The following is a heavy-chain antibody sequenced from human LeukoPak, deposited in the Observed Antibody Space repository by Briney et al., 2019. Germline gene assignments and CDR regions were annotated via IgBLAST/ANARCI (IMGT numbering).Heavy chain of an antibody. CDR3: ARVGYSYSSDY. D-gene: IGHD5-18*01. CDR2: INHSGST. CDR1: GGSFSGYY. Sequence: SETLSLTCAVYGGSFSGYYWSWIRQPPGKGLEWIGEINHSGSTNYNPSLKSRVTISVDTSKNQFSLKLSSVTAADTAVYYCARVGYSYSSDYWGQGTLVTVSS. J-gene: IGHJ4*02. V-gene: IGHV4-34*01.